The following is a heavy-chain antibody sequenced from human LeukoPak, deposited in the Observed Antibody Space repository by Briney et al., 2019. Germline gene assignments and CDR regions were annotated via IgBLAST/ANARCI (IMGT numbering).Heavy chain of an antibody. CDR3: ARDPGVYCSSTSCYGKSWFDP. D-gene: IGHD2-2*01. CDR2: INHSGST. CDR1: GGSFSGYY. Sequence: SETLSLTCAVYGGSFSGYYWSWIRQPPGKGLEWIGEINHSGSTNYNPSLKSRVTISVDTSKNQFSLKLSSVTAADTAVYYCARDPGVYCSSTSCYGKSWFDPWGQGTLVTVSS. V-gene: IGHV4-34*01. J-gene: IGHJ5*02.